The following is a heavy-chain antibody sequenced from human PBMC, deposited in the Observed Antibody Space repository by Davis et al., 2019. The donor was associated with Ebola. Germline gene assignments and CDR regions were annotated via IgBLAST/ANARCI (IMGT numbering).Heavy chain of an antibody. Sequence: PGGSLRLSCAASGFFFTSFAMHWVRQAPGKGLEWVAVISYDGSNKYYADSVKGRFTISRDNSKNTLYLQMNSLRAEDTAVYYCARDGGDSGSYPLFDYWGQGTLVTVSS. D-gene: IGHD1-26*01. V-gene: IGHV3-30*04. CDR3: ARDGGDSGSYPLFDY. CDR2: ISYDGSNK. CDR1: GFFFTSFA. J-gene: IGHJ4*02.